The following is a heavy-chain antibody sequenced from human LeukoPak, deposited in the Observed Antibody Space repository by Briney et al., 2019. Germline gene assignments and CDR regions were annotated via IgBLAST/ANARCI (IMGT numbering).Heavy chain of an antibody. V-gene: IGHV4-34*01. J-gene: IGHJ4*02. D-gene: IGHD2-15*01. Sequence: SETLSLTCAVYGGSFSGYYWSWIRQPPGKGLEWIGEINHSGSTNYNPSLKSRVTISVDTSKNQFSLKLSSVTAADTAVYYCARGVCSGGSCYRRRALHKAGIFNYWGQGTLVTVSS. CDR3: ARGVCSGGSCYRRRALHKAGIFNY. CDR1: GGSFSGYY. CDR2: INHSGST.